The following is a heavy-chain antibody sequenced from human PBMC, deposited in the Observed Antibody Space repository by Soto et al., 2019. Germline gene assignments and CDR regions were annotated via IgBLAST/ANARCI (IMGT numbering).Heavy chain of an antibody. CDR2: IYYSGST. Sequence: SETLSLTCTVSGASISSDYWSWIRQPPGQGLEWIGYIYYSGSTNYNPSLKSRVTISVDTSKNQFSLKLSSVTAADTAVYYCASSGRYYYGSGLGYYFDYWGQGTLVTVSS. D-gene: IGHD3-10*01. V-gene: IGHV4-59*08. CDR3: ASSGRYYYGSGLGYYFDY. CDR1: GASISSDY. J-gene: IGHJ4*02.